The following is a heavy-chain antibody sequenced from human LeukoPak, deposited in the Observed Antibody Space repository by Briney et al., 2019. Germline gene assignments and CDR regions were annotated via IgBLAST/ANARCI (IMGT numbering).Heavy chain of an antibody. CDR2: ISGSSSYI. Sequence: GGSLRLSCAASGFTFSSYSMNWVRQAPGKGLEWVSSISGSSSYIYYADSVKGRFTISRDNAKNSLYLQMNSLRAEDTAVYYCARDRGIARTFDYWGQGTLVTVSS. CDR3: ARDRGIARTFDY. CDR1: GFTFSSYS. J-gene: IGHJ4*02. V-gene: IGHV3-21*01. D-gene: IGHD6-13*01.